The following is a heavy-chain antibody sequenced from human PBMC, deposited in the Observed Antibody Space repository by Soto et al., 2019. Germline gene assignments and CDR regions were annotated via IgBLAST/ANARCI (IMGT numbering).Heavy chain of an antibody. D-gene: IGHD4-17*01. CDR3: ARGKAEGGSGDYDY. CDR2: INSDASTT. CDR1: GFTFSSYW. Sequence: EVQLVESGGGLVQPGGSLRLSCAASGFTFSSYWMHWVRQAPGKGLVWVSRINSDASTTTYADSVKGRFTISRDNAKNTLYLQMNSLRAEDTAVYYCARGKAEGGSGDYDYWGQGTLVTVST. J-gene: IGHJ4*02. V-gene: IGHV3-74*01.